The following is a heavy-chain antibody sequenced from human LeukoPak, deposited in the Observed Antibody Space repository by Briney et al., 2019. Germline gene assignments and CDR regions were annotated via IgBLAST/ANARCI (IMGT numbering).Heavy chain of an antibody. Sequence: SGGSLRLSCTASGIMFSGYWMSWVRQAPGKGLEWVANIKQHGTEKYYVDSVKGRFTISRDDAKKSVYLQMNSLSAEDTAVYYCASDGGPFDHWGQGILVTVAS. V-gene: IGHV3-7*01. CDR2: IKQHGTEK. CDR3: ASDGGPFDH. D-gene: IGHD3-16*01. CDR1: GIMFSGYW. J-gene: IGHJ4*02.